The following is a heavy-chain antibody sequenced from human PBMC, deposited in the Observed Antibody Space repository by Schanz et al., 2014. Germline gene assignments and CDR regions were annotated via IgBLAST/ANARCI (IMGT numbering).Heavy chain of an antibody. V-gene: IGHV3-23*01. CDR2: LSGSGTST. J-gene: IGHJ6*02. CDR1: GFTFSSYA. Sequence: EVQLLESGGALEQPGGSLRLSCAASGFTFSSYAMSWVRQAPGKGLEWVSALSGSGTSTYYADSVKGRFTISRDNSKNTLYLQMNSLRAEDTAVYFCAKSQYYGSGSYSDYYGVDVWGQGTTVTVSS. D-gene: IGHD3-10*01. CDR3: AKSQYYGSGSYSDYYGVDV.